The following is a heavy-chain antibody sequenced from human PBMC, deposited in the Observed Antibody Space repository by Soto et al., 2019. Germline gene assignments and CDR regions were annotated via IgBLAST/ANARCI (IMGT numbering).Heavy chain of an antibody. V-gene: IGHV2-5*02. CDR3: VHATPVTTGGGY. J-gene: IGHJ4*02. CDR1: GFSLSTTGVG. D-gene: IGHD4-17*01. Sequence: QITLKESGPTLVKPTQTLTLTCTFSGFSLSTTGVGVGWIRQPPGKALDWLALIYWDDDKRYSPSLKSRLTITKDPSKVHVVLTMSNMDPIDTATYCCVHATPVTTGGGYWGQGTLVTFSS. CDR2: IYWDDDK.